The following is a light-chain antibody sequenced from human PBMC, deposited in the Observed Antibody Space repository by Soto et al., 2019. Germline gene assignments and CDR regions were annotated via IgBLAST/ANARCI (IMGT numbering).Light chain of an antibody. CDR1: SSVVGGYNY. V-gene: IGLV2-8*01. Sequence: QCVLSHSPSAVQSPGGSVTICCTRISSVVGGYNYVSWYQQRPGKAPKLMIYEVSKRPSGVPDRFSGSKSGNTDSLTVSGLQPEDEADYYCSSYAGSTKSLFGTGTKVTGL. J-gene: IGLJ1*01. CDR2: EVS. CDR3: SSYAGSTKSL.